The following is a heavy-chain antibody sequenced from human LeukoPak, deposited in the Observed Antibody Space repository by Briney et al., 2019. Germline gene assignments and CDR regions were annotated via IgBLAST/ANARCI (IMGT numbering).Heavy chain of an antibody. Sequence: SVKVSFKASGGTFSSYAISWVRQAPGQGREWMGRIIPILGIANYAQKFQGRVTITADKSTGTAYMELSSLRSEDTAVYYCARSEPSYGFVLFDYWGQGTLVTVSS. CDR1: GGTFSSYA. CDR3: ARSEPSYGFVLFDY. D-gene: IGHD5-18*01. CDR2: IIPILGIA. V-gene: IGHV1-69*04. J-gene: IGHJ4*02.